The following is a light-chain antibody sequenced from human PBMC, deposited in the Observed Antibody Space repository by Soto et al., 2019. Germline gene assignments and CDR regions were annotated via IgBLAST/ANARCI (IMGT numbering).Light chain of an antibody. CDR1: QSVSNNY. CDR3: QQYGSSLAIT. J-gene: IGKJ5*01. V-gene: IGKV3-20*01. Sequence: IVWTQSPGTLSLSPGERATLSCRAIQSVSNNYLAWYQQKPGQAPRLLIYGASGRADGIPDRFSGSGSGTDFSLTISRLEPEDDAVYYCQQYGSSLAITFGQGTLLEIK. CDR2: GAS.